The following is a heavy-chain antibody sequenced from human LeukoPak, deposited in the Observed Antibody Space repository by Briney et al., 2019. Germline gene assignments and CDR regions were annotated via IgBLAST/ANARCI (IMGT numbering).Heavy chain of an antibody. J-gene: IGHJ6*02. CDR2: IYYSGST. Sequence: SQTLSLTCTVSGVSFSSCGYCWSWHRQRPGLGLEWIVYIYYSGSTYYNPARKSRVTISVDTSKIQCSLKLSSVTAANTAVYYCARGIYCSSTSCYFSPTPYDYYGMDVWGQGTTVTVSS. CDR3: ARGIYCSSTSCYFSPTPYDYYGMDV. D-gene: IGHD2-2*01. CDR1: GVSFSSCGYC. V-gene: IGHV4-31*03.